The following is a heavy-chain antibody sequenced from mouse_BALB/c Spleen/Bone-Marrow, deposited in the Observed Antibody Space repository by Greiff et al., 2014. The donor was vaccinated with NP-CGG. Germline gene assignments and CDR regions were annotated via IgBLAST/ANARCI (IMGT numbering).Heavy chain of an antibody. V-gene: IGHV1-39*01. D-gene: IGHD2-14*01. Sequence: ESGPELEKPGASVKISCKASGHSFTGYNMNWVKQSHGKSLEWIGNIDPYYGTTTFNQKFKDKAILTVDKSSSTAYMQLKSLTSEDSAVYYCTRSRAYFRDWFAYWGQGTLVTVSA. CDR2: IDPYYGTT. J-gene: IGHJ3*01. CDR3: TRSRAYFRDWFAY. CDR1: GHSFTGYN.